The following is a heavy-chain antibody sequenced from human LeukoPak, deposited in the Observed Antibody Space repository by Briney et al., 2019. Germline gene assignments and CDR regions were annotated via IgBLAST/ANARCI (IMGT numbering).Heavy chain of an antibody. J-gene: IGHJ3*02. V-gene: IGHV3-11*01. CDR2: ISSSGSTI. CDR3: ARDDPSSSCAFDI. Sequence: GGSLRLSCAASGFTFSDYYMSWIRQAPGKGLEWVSYISSSGSTIYYADSVKGRFTISRDNAKNSLYLQMNSLRAEDTAVYYCARDDPSSSCAFDIWGQGTMVTVSS. CDR1: GFTFSDYY. D-gene: IGHD6-13*01.